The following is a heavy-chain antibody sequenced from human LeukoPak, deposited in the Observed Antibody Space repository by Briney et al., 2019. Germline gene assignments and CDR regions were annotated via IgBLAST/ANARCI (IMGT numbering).Heavy chain of an antibody. J-gene: IGHJ4*02. D-gene: IGHD5-18*01. Sequence: GASVKVSCTVSGSSLSELSLYWVRQAPGKGLEGMGGFDVIDSETFYAQKFQGRVTMTEDSSTDPVYMELRSLTSDDTALYYCAAGRPYSLLDYWGQGTLVTVSS. V-gene: IGHV1-24*01. CDR3: AAGRPYSLLDY. CDR1: GSSLSELS. CDR2: FDVIDSET.